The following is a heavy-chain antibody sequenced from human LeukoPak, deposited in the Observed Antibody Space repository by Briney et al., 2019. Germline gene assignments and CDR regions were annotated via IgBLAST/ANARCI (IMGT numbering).Heavy chain of an antibody. D-gene: IGHD3-22*01. V-gene: IGHV4-59*08. CDR2: IYYSGST. J-gene: IGHJ3*02. CDR3: ARHGVSSYYYDSTAFDI. CDR1: GGSISSYY. Sequence: SETLFLTCTVSGGSISSYYWSWIRQPPGKGLEWIGYIYYSGSTNYNPSLKSRVTISVDTSKNQFSLKLSSVTAADTAVYYCARHGVSSYYYDSTAFDIWGQGTMLTVSS.